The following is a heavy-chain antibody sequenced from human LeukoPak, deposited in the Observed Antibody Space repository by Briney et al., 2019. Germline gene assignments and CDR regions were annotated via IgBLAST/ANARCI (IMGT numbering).Heavy chain of an antibody. CDR1: GYTFTSYD. J-gene: IGHJ6*03. CDR3: APGYYYSSGSSYMDV. V-gene: IGHV1-8*03. D-gene: IGHD3-10*01. Sequence: GASVKVSCKASGYTFTSYDINWVRQATGQGLEWMGWMNPNSGNTGYAQKFQGRVTITRNTSISTAYMELSSLRSEDTAVYYCAPGYYYSSGSSYMDVWGKGTTVTISS. CDR2: MNPNSGNT.